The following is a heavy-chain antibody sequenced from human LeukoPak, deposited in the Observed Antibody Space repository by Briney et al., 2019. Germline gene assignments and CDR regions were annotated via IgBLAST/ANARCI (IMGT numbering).Heavy chain of an antibody. J-gene: IGHJ5*02. D-gene: IGHD2-2*01. V-gene: IGHV3-20*01. CDR3: ASIGYCSSTSCAPIP. CDR2: INWNGGST. Sequence: GGSLRLSCAASGLTFSSHWMHWVRQAPGKGLEWVSGINWNGGSTGYADSVKGRFTISRDNAKNSLYLQMNSLRAEDTALYHCASIGYCSSTSCAPIPWGQGTLVTVSS. CDR1: GLTFSSHW.